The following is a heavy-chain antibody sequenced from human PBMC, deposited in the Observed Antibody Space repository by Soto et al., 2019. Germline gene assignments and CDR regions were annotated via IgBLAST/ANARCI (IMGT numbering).Heavy chain of an antibody. J-gene: IGHJ6*02. Sequence: ASVKVSCKASGYTFTSYYMHWVRQAPGQGLEWMGIINPSGGSTSYAQKFQGRVTMTRDTSTSTVYMELSSLRSEDTAVYYCATRYYDFWSGYWASYYYGMDFWGQGTTVTVSS. CDR2: INPSGGST. CDR3: ATRYYDFWSGYWASYYYGMDF. D-gene: IGHD3-3*01. CDR1: GYTFTSYY. V-gene: IGHV1-46*01.